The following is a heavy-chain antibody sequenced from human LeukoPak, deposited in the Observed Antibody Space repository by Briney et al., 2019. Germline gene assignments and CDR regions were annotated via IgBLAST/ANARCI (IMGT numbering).Heavy chain of an antibody. CDR3: ATGYGDFRVEGRYFYS. J-gene: IGHJ4*02. Sequence: SETLSLTCIVSGSSISGYYWSWIRQPPGKGLEWIGYIYYSGSTNYNPSLRSRVTISIDTSKKHFFLKLNSVTAADTAVYYCATGYGDFRVEGRYFYSWGQGTLVTVSS. CDR1: GSSISGYY. CDR2: IYYSGST. D-gene: IGHD4-17*01. V-gene: IGHV4-59*01.